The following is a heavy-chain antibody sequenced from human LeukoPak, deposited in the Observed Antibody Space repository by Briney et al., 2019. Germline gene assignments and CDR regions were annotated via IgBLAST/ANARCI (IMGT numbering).Heavy chain of an antibody. V-gene: IGHV3-30*02. J-gene: IGHJ6*03. CDR2: IRNDGNNK. CDR3: ARARIDYYYMDV. CDR1: GFIFKTFG. D-gene: IGHD3-22*01. Sequence: PGGSLRLSCAASGFIFKTFGMHWVRQAPGKGLEWVAFIRNDGNNKHYADSVKGRFTISRDNAKNSLYLQMNSLRAEDTAMYYCARARIDYYYMDVWGKGTTVTISS.